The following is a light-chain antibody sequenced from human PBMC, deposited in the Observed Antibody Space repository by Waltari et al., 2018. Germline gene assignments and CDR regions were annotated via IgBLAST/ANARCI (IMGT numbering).Light chain of an antibody. Sequence: QSALTQPASVSGSPGQSITISCTGSSSDVGRYNYVSWYQQFPDRAPNLLIYDVTNPPSGVSNRFSGSKSANTASLTISGLQPEDEAEYYCASYNPGSTLVFGGGTKLTVL. V-gene: IGLV2-14*01. J-gene: IGLJ3*02. CDR2: DVT. CDR1: SSDVGRYNY. CDR3: ASYNPGSTLV.